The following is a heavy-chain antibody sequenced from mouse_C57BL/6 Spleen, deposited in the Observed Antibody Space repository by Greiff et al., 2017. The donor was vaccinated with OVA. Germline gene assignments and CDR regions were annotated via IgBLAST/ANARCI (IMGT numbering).Heavy chain of an antibody. CDR3: ATYSNDWYFDV. CDR2: INPGSGGT. Sequence: VQLQQPGAELVRPGTSVKASCKASGYAFTNYLIEWVKQRPGQGLEWIGVINPGSGGTNYNEKFKGKATLTADKSSSTAYMQLSSLTSEDSAVYFCATYSNDWYFDVWGTGTTVTVSS. CDR1: GYAFTNYL. J-gene: IGHJ1*03. D-gene: IGHD2-5*01. V-gene: IGHV1-54*01.